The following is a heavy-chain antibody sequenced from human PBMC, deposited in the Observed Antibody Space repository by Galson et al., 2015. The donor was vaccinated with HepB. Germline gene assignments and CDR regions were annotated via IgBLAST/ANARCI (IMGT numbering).Heavy chain of an antibody. CDR3: ARVTRFGEPDNYYFGVDV. D-gene: IGHD3-10*01. CDR1: GFTFSSYW. Sequence: SLRLSCAASGFTFSSYWMHWVRQAPGKGLVWVSHINSDGRTTSYADSVKSRFTISRDNAKNTLYLQMISLSSEDTGVYYCARVTRFGEPDNYYFGVDVWGQGTTVTVSS. V-gene: IGHV3-74*01. J-gene: IGHJ6*02. CDR2: INSDGRTT.